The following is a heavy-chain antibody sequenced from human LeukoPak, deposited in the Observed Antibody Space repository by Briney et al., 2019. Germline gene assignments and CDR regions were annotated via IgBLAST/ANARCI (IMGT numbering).Heavy chain of an antibody. D-gene: IGHD3-10*01. Sequence: PGGSLRLSCAASGFTFSSYGMHWVRQAPGKGLEWVAVIWYDGSNKYYADSVKGRFTISRDNAKNSLYLQMNSLRAEDTAVYYCARDGYYYGSGSPFYDYGMDVWGQGTTVTVSS. CDR3: ARDGYYYGSGSPFYDYGMDV. CDR2: IWYDGSNK. J-gene: IGHJ6*02. CDR1: GFTFSSYG. V-gene: IGHV3-33*01.